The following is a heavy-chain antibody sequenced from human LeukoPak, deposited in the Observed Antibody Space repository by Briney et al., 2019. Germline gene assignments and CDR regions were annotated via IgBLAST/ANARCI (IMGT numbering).Heavy chain of an antibody. CDR2: INSDGSST. V-gene: IGHV3-74*01. J-gene: IGHJ4*02. Sequence: GGSLRLSCAASGFTFSSYWMHWVRQAPGKGLVWVSRINSDGSSTSYADSVKGRFTISRDNSKNTLYLQMNTLRAEDTAVYCCAKDQASSGWYYDYWGQGTLVTVSS. D-gene: IGHD6-19*01. CDR3: AKDQASSGWYYDY. CDR1: GFTFSSYW.